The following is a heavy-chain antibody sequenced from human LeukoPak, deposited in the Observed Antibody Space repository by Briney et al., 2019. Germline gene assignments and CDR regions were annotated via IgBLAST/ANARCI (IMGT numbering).Heavy chain of an antibody. Sequence: SETLSLTCTVSGGSISSYYWSWIRQPPGKGLNWIGYISYSGSTNYNPSLKSRVTISVDTSKNQFSLKLSSVTAADTAVYYCARERMAGDYYVPFDPWGQGTLVTVSS. CDR1: GGSISSYY. V-gene: IGHV4-4*08. J-gene: IGHJ5*02. D-gene: IGHD4-17*01. CDR3: ARERMAGDYYVPFDP. CDR2: ISYSGST.